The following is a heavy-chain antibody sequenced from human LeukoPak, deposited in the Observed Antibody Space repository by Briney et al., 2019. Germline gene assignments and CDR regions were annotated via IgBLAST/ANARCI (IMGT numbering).Heavy chain of an antibody. J-gene: IGHJ4*02. CDR2: IKQDGTEK. V-gene: IGHV3-7*01. D-gene: IGHD6-13*01. CDR1: GFTFSSYW. CDR3: AGGGSWYGN. Sequence: GGSLRLSCAVSGFTFSSYWMSWVRQAPGKGLEWVANIKQDGTEKNYVDSVKGRFTISRDNAKNSLYLQMNSLRAEDTAMYYCAGGGSWYGNWGQGTLVTVSS.